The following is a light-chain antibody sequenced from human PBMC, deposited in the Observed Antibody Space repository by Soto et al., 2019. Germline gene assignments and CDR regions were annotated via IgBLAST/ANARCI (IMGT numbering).Light chain of an antibody. CDR1: QSISSW. V-gene: IGKV1-5*01. Sequence: DIHMTPSPSTLSASVGDRVIITFRSSQSISSWLACYQQKLGRAPRLLIYDASSLESGVPSRFSGSGYGTEFTLTISSLQPDDFATYYCQQYNTYSSLAVGGGTKVDI. CDR3: QQYNTYSSLA. J-gene: IGKJ4*01. CDR2: DAS.